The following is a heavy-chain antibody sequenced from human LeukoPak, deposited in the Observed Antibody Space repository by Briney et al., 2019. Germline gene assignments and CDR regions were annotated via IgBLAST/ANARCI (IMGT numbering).Heavy chain of an antibody. CDR2: IYPGDSDT. D-gene: IGHD1-1*01. CDR1: GYSFTSYW. CDR3: ARQRVDAGQNEPFDY. J-gene: IGHJ4*02. Sequence: GESLKISCKGSGYSFTSYWIGWVRQMPGKGLEWMGIIYPGDSDTRYSPSFQGQVTISADKSISTAYLQWSSLKASDTAIYYCARQRVDAGQNEPFDYWGQGTLVTVSS. V-gene: IGHV5-51*01.